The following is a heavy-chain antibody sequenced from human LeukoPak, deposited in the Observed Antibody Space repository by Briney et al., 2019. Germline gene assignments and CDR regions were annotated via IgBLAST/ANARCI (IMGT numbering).Heavy chain of an antibody. V-gene: IGHV4-38-2*01. D-gene: IGHD3-10*01. CDR2: IFHTGST. Sequence: PSETLYLTRAVPGFYISRGFFWGWIRQPPGKGLEGIGSIFHTGSTYYNPSLNSGVTISVDTSKNQLSLKLRSVTAADTAVYYCARGPDYYGSGRALYFDYWGQGILVTVSS. CDR1: GFYISRGFF. J-gene: IGHJ4*02. CDR3: ARGPDYYGSGRALYFDY.